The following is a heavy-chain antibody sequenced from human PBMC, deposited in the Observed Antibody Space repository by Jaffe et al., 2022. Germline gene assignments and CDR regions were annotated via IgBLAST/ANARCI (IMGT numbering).Heavy chain of an antibody. V-gene: IGHV1-46*03. J-gene: IGHJ4*02. Sequence: QVQLVQSGAEVKKPGASVKVSCKASGYTFTSYYMHWVRQAPGQGLEWMGIINPSGGSTSYAQKFQGRVTMTRDTSTSTVYMELSSLRSEDTAVYYCARPDLAYCGGDCYPYYFDYWGQGTLVTVSS. CDR2: INPSGGST. CDR3: ARPDLAYCGGDCYPYYFDY. D-gene: IGHD2-21*01. CDR1: GYTFTSYY.